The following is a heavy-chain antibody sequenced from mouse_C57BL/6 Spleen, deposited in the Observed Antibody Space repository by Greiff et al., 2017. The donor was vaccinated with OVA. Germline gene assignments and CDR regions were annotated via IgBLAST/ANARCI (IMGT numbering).Heavy chain of an antibody. D-gene: IGHD1-1*02. V-gene: IGHV1-69*01. J-gene: IGHJ4*01. CDR2: IDTSDSYT. CDR3: ARGGSRKPPYYYAMDY. CDR1: GYTFTSYW. Sequence: QVQLQQSGAELVMPGASVKLSCTASGYTFTSYWMHWVKQSPGQGLEWIGEIDTSDSYTNYNQKFKGKSTLTVDKSSSAAYMQLSSLTSEDSAVEYCARGGSRKPPYYYAMDYWGQGTSVTVSS.